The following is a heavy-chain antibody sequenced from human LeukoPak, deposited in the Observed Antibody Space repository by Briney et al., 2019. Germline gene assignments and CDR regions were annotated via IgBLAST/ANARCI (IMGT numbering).Heavy chain of an antibody. V-gene: IGHV3-30*03. D-gene: IGHD3-3*01. J-gene: IGHJ4*02. Sequence: GGSLRLSCAASGFIFSTYGLHLVRQAPGKGLEWVAVIAYDGSHKCYADSVKGRFTISRDNSRNTLFLQMNSLRAEDTAVYSCARDSGSAYYGVDFWGQGTLVTVSS. CDR2: IAYDGSHK. CDR3: ARDSGSAYYGVDF. CDR1: GFIFSTYG.